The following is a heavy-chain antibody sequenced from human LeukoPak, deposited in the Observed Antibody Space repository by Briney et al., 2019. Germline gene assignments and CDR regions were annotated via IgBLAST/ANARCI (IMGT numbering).Heavy chain of an antibody. V-gene: IGHV4-59*12. CDR1: GGSISSYY. J-gene: IGHJ5*02. CDR2: ISDIGSI. Sequence: SETLSLTCTVSGGSISSYYWSWIRQPPGKGLEWIAYISDIGSINYNPSLKSRVTISLDTSKNQFSLKLSSVTAADTAVYYCARNIAVGRYNWFDPWGQGTLVTVSS. D-gene: IGHD6-19*01. CDR3: ARNIAVGRYNWFDP.